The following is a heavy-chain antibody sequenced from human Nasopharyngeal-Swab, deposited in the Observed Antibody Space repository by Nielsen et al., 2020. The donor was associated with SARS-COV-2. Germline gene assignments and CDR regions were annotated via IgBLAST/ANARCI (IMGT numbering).Heavy chain of an antibody. J-gene: IGHJ3*02. Sequence: GGSLRLSCAASGFTFSSYDMHWVRQAKGKGLEWVSTIGTAGDTYYPGSVKGRFTISRENAKSSLYLQMNSLRAGDTAVYYGARDKGADAFDIWGQGTMVTVSS. V-gene: IGHV3-13*04. CDR3: ARDKGADAFDI. CDR1: GFTFSSYD. CDR2: IGTAGDT.